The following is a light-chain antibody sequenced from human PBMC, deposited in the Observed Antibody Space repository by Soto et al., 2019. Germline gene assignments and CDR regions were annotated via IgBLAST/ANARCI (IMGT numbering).Light chain of an antibody. V-gene: IGKV3-11*01. J-gene: IGKJ1*01. CDR1: QSVSSY. CDR2: GAS. CDR3: QQRSASWT. Sequence: EIVLTQSPATLSLSPGERATLSCRASQSVSSYLAWYQQKAGQAPRLLIYGASNRATGIPARFSGSGSGTDFTLTISSLEPEDSAVYYCQQRSASWTFGQGTKVEIK.